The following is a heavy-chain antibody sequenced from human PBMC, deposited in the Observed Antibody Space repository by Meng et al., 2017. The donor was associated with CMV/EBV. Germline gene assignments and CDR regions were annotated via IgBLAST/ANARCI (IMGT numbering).Heavy chain of an antibody. D-gene: IGHD3-22*01. Sequence: SETLSLTCTVSGGSINNYYWNWIRQPPGKGLEWIGYTNHSGSSKYNPALKSRVIIPSDTSKNQFSLKLNSMTAADTAVYYCARGLRNYYDSSGPAYYFDYWGQGTLVTVSS. CDR3: ARGLRNYYDSSGPAYYFDY. CDR1: GGSINNYY. V-gene: IGHV4-59*01. CDR2: TNHSGSS. J-gene: IGHJ4*02.